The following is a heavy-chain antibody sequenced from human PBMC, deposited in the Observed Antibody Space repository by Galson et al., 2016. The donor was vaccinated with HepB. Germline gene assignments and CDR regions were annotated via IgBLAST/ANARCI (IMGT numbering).Heavy chain of an antibody. CDR3: AMVHSWGTPYHAFDI. CDR2: IYPDASRT. V-gene: IGHV5-51*01. Sequence: QSGAEVKKPGESLKISCQGSGDSFSGYWIGWVRQMPGKGLEWMGIIYPDASRTSYHPSFQGQVTLSGPKSISTAYLHWSSLKASDTAMYFRAMVHSWGTPYHAFDIWGQGTMVTVSS. CDR1: GDSFSGYW. D-gene: IGHD1-14*01. J-gene: IGHJ3*02.